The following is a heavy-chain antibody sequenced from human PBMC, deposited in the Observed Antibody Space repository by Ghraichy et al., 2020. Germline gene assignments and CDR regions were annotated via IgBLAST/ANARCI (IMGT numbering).Heavy chain of an antibody. CDR3: ARESVYYDSSGPNDY. J-gene: IGHJ4*02. CDR2: IKQDGSEK. V-gene: IGHV3-7*03. Sequence: GGSLRLSCAASGFTFSSYWMSWVRQAPGKGLEWVANIKQDGSEKYYVDSVKGRFTISRDNAKNSLYLQMNSLRAEDTAVYYCARESVYYDSSGPNDYWGQGTLVTVSS. CDR1: GFTFSSYW. D-gene: IGHD3-22*01.